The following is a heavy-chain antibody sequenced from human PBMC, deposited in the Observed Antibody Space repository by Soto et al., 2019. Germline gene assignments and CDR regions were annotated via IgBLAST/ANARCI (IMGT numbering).Heavy chain of an antibody. V-gene: IGHV1-18*03. CDR3: ARDRWYYGSGTPPVNWFDP. Sequence: QVQLVQSGAEVKKPGASVKVSCKASGYTFTSYGISWVRQAPGQGLEWMGWISAYNGNTNYAQKLQGRVTMTTDTSTSTAYMELRSLRSDDMAVYYCARDRWYYGSGTPPVNWFDPWGQGTLVTVSS. CDR2: ISAYNGNT. J-gene: IGHJ5*02. D-gene: IGHD3-10*01. CDR1: GYTFTSYG.